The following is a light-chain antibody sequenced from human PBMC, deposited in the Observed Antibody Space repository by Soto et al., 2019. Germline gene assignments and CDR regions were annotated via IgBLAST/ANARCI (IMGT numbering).Light chain of an antibody. J-gene: IGLJ1*01. CDR1: SSNIGNNG. CDR2: YDD. Sequence: QSVLTQAPSVSEAPRQRVTMSCSGSSSNIGNNGVNWYQQLPGKAPKLLIYYDDLKPSGVSDRFSGSKSGTSASLAISGLQSEDEADYYCAAWDDSLNAYVFGIGTRSPS. CDR3: AAWDDSLNAYV. V-gene: IGLV1-36*01.